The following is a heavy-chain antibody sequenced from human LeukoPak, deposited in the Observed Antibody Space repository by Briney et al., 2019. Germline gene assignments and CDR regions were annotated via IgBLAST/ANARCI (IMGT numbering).Heavy chain of an antibody. CDR2: IYTSGGT. Sequence: SETLSLTCTVSGGSISSYYWSWIRQPAGKGLEWIGRIYTSGGTNYNPSLKSRVTISVDTSKNQFSLKLSSVTAADTAVYYCARSPGSPYYDSSGYFGRVRLLRAFFDYWGQGTLVTVSS. V-gene: IGHV4-4*07. CDR1: GGSISSYY. D-gene: IGHD3-22*01. CDR3: ARSPGSPYYDSSGYFGRVRLLRAFFDY. J-gene: IGHJ4*02.